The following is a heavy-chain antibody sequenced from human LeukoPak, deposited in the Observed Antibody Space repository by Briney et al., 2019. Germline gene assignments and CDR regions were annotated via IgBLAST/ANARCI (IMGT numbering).Heavy chain of an antibody. J-gene: IGHJ6*02. D-gene: IGHD1-26*01. CDR1: GGPFSHYY. V-gene: IGHV4-34*01. CDR2: INESGST. Sequence: SETLSLTCTVSGGPFSHYYWTWIRQPPRKGLEWIGEINESGSTNYDPSLKSRVTISVDASKNHFFLNLTSVTAADTAVYYCASRIGRYLYYFGMDVWGQGTTVTVSS. CDR3: ASRIGRYLYYFGMDV.